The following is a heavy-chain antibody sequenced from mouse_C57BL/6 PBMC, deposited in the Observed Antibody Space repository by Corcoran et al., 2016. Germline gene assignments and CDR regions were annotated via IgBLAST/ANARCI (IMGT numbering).Heavy chain of an antibody. J-gene: IGHJ2*01. CDR1: GYTFTTYG. D-gene: IGHD2-3*01. CDR2: INTYSGVP. V-gene: IGHV9-3*01. Sequence: QIQLVQSGPELKKPGETVKISCKASGYTFTTYGMSWVKQAPGKGLKWMGWINTYSGVPTYADDFKGRFAFSLETSASTAYLQINNLKNEDTATYFCARIGYYPFYFDYWGQGTTLTVSS. CDR3: ARIGYYPFYFDY.